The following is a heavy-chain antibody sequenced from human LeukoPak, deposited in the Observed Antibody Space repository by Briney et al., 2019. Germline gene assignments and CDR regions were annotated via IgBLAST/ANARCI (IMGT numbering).Heavy chain of an antibody. Sequence: SETLSLTCAVSGYSISSGYYWGWIRQPPGKGLEWIGSIYHSGGTYYNPSLKSRVTISVDTSKNQFSLKLSSVTAADTAVYYCARGGLRPTVWGQGTLVTVSS. CDR3: ARGGLRPTV. CDR1: GYSISSGYY. J-gene: IGHJ4*02. V-gene: IGHV4-38-2*01. CDR2: IYHSGGT. D-gene: IGHD5-12*01.